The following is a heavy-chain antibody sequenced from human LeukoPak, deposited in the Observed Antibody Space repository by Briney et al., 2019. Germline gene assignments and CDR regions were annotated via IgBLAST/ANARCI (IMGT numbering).Heavy chain of an antibody. CDR3: AREGTGYSSSWHFDY. J-gene: IGHJ4*02. V-gene: IGHV4-4*07. Sequence: KPSETLSLTCTVSGGSISSYYWSWIRQPAGKGLEWIGRTYTSGSTNYNPSLKSRVTMSVDTSKNQFSLKLSSVTAADTAVYYCAREGTGYSSSWHFDYWGQGTLVTVSS. D-gene: IGHD6-13*01. CDR2: TYTSGST. CDR1: GGSISSYY.